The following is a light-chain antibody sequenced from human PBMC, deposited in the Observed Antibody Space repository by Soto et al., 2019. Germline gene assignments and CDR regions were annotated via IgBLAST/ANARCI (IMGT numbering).Light chain of an antibody. V-gene: IGKV3-20*01. CDR2: GAS. J-gene: IGKJ1*01. CDR1: QSVSSSY. Sequence: DIVLTHSPGTLSLSPGQRATVSCMASQSVSSSYLAWYQQIPGQAPRLLIYGASSRATGIPDRFSGSGSGTDFPLTINRLEPADFAVYYCQQYGSSPWTFGQGTKV. CDR3: QQYGSSPWT.